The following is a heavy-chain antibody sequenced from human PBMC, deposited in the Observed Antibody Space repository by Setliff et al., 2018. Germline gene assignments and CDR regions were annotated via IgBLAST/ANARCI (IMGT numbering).Heavy chain of an antibody. CDR2: INDSGRS. CDR3: ARGSSYDKGWFPRTLYYYYYLDV. CDR1: GESFSGHY. D-gene: IGHD6-19*01. J-gene: IGHJ6*03. Sequence: PSETLSLTCAVYGESFSGHYWNWIRQPPGKGLEWIGEINDSGRSNYNPSLKSRLTMSVDTYKKQFSLTLTSVTAADTAVYYCARGSSYDKGWFPRTLYYYYYLDVWANGTTVTSP. V-gene: IGHV4-34*01.